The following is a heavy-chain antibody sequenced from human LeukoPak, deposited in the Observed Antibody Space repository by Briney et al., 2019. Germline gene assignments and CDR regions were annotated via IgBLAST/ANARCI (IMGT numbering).Heavy chain of an antibody. CDR3: ARPATPHWYFDL. CDR2: INHSGST. J-gene: IGHJ2*01. CDR1: GGSFSGYY. V-gene: IGHV4-34*01. Sequence: SETLSLTCAVYGGSFSGYYWSWIRQPPGKGLEWIGEINHSGSTNYNPSLKSRVTISVDTSKNQFSLKLSSVTAADTAVYYCARPATPHWYFDLWGRGTLATVSS.